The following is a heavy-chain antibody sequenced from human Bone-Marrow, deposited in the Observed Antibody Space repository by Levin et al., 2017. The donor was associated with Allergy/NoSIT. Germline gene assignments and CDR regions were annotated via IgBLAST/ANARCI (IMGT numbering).Heavy chain of an antibody. V-gene: IGHV1-69*13. J-gene: IGHJ6*03. CDR3: ARADIVGEPAAIGYGLKDYYSYHIDA. CDR2: IIPIFGTA. CDR1: GGTFSSYA. Sequence: SVKVSCKASGGTFSSYAISWVRQAPGQGLEWMGGIIPIFGTANYAQKFQGRVTITADESTSTAYMQLSSLRSEATAVYYCARADIVGEPAAIGYGLKDYYSYHIDAWGKGTTVTVSS. D-gene: IGHD2-2*01.